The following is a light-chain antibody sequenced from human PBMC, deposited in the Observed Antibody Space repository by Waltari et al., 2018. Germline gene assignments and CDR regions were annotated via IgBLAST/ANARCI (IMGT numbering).Light chain of an antibody. J-gene: IGLJ3*02. CDR3: GAWDDGVKEWV. V-gene: IGLV1-44*01. Sequence: QSVLTQPPSASGTPGRRVTISCSGTIYNIGINTVNWDQQFPGSAPKLLIFSTTQRPSGVPDRFSASKSGTSASRAINGLQAADEADYYCGAWDDGVKEWVFGGGTKLTVL. CDR2: STT. CDR1: IYNIGINT.